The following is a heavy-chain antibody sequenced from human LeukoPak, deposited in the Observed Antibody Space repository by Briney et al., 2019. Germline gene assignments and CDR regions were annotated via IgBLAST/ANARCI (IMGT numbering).Heavy chain of an antibody. CDR1: GFTFSSYA. J-gene: IGHJ4*02. Sequence: GGALRLSCAASGFTFSSYAMHWVRQAPGKGLEWVANIKQDGSEKYYVDSVKGRFTISRDNAKNSLYLQMNSLRAEDTAVYYCARGTWIQLCLDYWGQGTLVTVSS. CDR2: IKQDGSEK. V-gene: IGHV3-7*01. D-gene: IGHD5-18*01. CDR3: ARGTWIQLCLDY.